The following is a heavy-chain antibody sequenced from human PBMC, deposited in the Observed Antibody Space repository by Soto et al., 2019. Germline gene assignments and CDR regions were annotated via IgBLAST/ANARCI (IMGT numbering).Heavy chain of an antibody. CDR1: GGSISSYY. D-gene: IGHD6-19*01. J-gene: IGHJ5*02. CDR2: IYYSGNT. V-gene: IGHV4-59*01. CDR3: ARLTSSGWYGRGPNWLDP. Sequence: PSETLSLTCTVSGGSISSYYWSWIRQPPGKGLEWIGYIYYSGNTNYNPSLKSRVTISVDTSKNQFSLKLSSVTAADTAVYYCARLTSSGWYGRGPNWLDPWGQGTLVTVSS.